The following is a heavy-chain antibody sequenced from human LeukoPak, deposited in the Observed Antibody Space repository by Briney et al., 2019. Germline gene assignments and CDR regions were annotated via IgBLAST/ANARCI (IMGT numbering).Heavy chain of an antibody. CDR3: ARDWLYTWNEAYYYGMDV. Sequence: ASVTVSCKASGYTFTSYGISWVRQAPGQGLEWMGWISAYNGNTNYAQKLQGRVTMTTDTSTSTAYMELRSLRSDDTAVYYCARDWLYTWNEAYYYGMDVWGQGTTVTVSS. D-gene: IGHD1-1*01. CDR1: GYTFTSYG. V-gene: IGHV1-18*01. J-gene: IGHJ6*02. CDR2: ISAYNGNT.